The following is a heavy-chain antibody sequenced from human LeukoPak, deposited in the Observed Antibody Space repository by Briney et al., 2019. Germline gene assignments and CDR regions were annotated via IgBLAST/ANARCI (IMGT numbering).Heavy chain of an antibody. Sequence: SETLSLTCTVSGGSISTYYWTWLRQPSGKALEWIGFVYYSGVTKYNPSLESRVSISLDASKNQFSLKLNSVTAADTAVYYCARRVATKPKYCFDSWGQGTLVTVSS. V-gene: IGHV4-59*08. CDR1: GGSISTYY. J-gene: IGHJ4*02. CDR2: VYYSGVT. D-gene: IGHD5-24*01. CDR3: ARRVATKPKYCFDS.